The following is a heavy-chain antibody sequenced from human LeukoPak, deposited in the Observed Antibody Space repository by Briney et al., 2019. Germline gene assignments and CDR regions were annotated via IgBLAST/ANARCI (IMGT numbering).Heavy chain of an antibody. CDR2: ISTTSDYI. CDR3: ARGVDV. V-gene: IGHV3-21*01. Sequence: GGSLRLSCVGSGFSFSNSDMNWVRQAPGKGLEWVSSISTTSDYIYHADSVKGRFTISRDNAKNSLYLQMNSLRAEDTAVYYCARGVDVWGQGTTVTVS. J-gene: IGHJ6*02. CDR1: GFSFSNSD.